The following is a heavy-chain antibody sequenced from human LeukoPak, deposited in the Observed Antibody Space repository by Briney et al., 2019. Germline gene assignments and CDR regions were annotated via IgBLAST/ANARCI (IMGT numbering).Heavy chain of an antibody. J-gene: IGHJ3*02. D-gene: IGHD3-22*01. Sequence: SETLSLTCTVSGGSISSYYWSWIRQPPGKGLEWIGYIYYSGSTNYNPSLKSRVTISVDTSKNQFSLKPSSVTAADTAVYYCARGDSSGYYLGAFDIWGQGTMVTVSS. CDR1: GGSISSYY. CDR2: IYYSGST. CDR3: ARGDSSGYYLGAFDI. V-gene: IGHV4-59*01.